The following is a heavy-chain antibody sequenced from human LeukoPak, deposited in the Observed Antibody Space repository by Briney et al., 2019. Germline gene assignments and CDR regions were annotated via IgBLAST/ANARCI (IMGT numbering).Heavy chain of an antibody. CDR1: GGSISSSSYY. CDR2: IYYSGST. CDR3: ARVRPLGELDYYYYMDV. Sequence: PSETLSLTCTVSGGSISSSSYYWGWIRQPPGKGLEWIGSIYYSGSTYYNPSLKSRVTISVDTSKNQFSLKLSSVTAADTAVYYCARVRPLGELDYYYYMDVWGKGTTVTVSS. J-gene: IGHJ6*03. D-gene: IGHD3-16*01. V-gene: IGHV4-39*07.